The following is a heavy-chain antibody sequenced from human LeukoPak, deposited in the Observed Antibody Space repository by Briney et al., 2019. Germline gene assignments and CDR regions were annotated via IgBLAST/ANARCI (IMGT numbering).Heavy chain of an antibody. CDR1: GGSINNYY. V-gene: IGHV4-39*01. D-gene: IGHD5-18*01. CDR3: ARQGGWGYSYACYFDY. Sequence: SETLSLTCSVSGGSINNYYWSWIRQPPGKGLEWIGSIYYSGSTYYNPSLKSRVTISVDTSKNQFSLKLSSVTAADTAVYYCARQGGWGYSYACYFDYWGQGTLVTVSS. J-gene: IGHJ4*02. CDR2: IYYSGST.